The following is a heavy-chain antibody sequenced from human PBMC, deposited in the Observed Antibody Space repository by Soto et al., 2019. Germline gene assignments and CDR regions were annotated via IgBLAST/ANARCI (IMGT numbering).Heavy chain of an antibody. V-gene: IGHV3-23*01. D-gene: IGHD2-2*01. Sequence: GGSLRLSCAASGFTFSSYAMSWVRQAPGKGLEWVSAISGSGGSTYHADSVKGRFTISRDNSKNTLYLQMNSLRAEDTAVYYCAKEGGSVVVPAAHAFDIWGQGTMVTVSS. CDR3: AKEGGSVVVPAAHAFDI. CDR1: GFTFSSYA. J-gene: IGHJ3*02. CDR2: ISGSGGST.